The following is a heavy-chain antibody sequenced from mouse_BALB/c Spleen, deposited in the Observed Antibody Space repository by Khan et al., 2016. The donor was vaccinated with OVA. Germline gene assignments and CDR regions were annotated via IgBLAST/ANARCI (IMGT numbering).Heavy chain of an antibody. CDR2: INPSTGYT. CDR1: GYTFINYW. CDR3: ARRGLRWDFDY. J-gene: IGHJ2*01. D-gene: IGHD1-1*01. V-gene: IGHV1-7*01. Sequence: VQLQESGAELAKPGASVKMSCKASGYTFINYWILWVKQRPGQGLEWIRYINPSTGYTEYNQNLKDKATLTADKSSSTAYMQLSSLTSEYSAVYYCARRGLRWDFDYWGQGTTLTVSS.